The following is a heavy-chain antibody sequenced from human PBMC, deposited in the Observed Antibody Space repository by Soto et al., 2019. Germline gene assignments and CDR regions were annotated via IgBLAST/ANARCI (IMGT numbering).Heavy chain of an antibody. V-gene: IGHV3-33*01. CDR1: GFTFRSYG. J-gene: IGHJ4*02. D-gene: IGHD6-13*01. Sequence: QVQLVESGGGVVQPGRSLRLSCAASGFTFRSYGMHWVRQAPGKGLEWVAVIWYDGSNKYYADSVKGRFTISRDNSKNTLYLQMNSLRAEDTAVYYCERGGYKFAGTCDYWGQGTLVTASS. CDR2: IWYDGSNK. CDR3: ERGGYKFAGTCDY.